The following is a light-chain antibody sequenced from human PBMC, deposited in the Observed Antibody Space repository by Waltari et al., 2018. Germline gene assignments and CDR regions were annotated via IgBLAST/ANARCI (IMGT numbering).Light chain of an antibody. V-gene: IGKV4-1*01. CDR1: QSVLYSSNNTNY. J-gene: IGKJ1*01. CDR3: QQYYSTPKT. CDR2: WAS. Sequence: DIVMTQSPDSLAVSLGERATINCKSSQSVLYSSNNTNYLAWYQQTPGQPPKLLIYWASTRESGVPDRFSGSGSGTDFTLTISSLQAEDVAVYYCQQYYSTPKTFGQGTKVEIK.